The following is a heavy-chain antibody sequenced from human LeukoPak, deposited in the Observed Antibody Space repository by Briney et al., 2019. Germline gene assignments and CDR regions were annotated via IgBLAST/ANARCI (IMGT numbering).Heavy chain of an antibody. CDR3: ARLGRDRYCSSTSCYENDY. V-gene: IGHV4-34*01. CDR1: GGSFSGYY. Sequence: SETLSLTCAVYGGSFSGYYWSWIRQPPGKGLEWIGEINHSGSTNYNPSLKSRVTISVDTSKNQLSLKLSSVTAADTAVYYCARLGRDRYCSSTSCYENDYWGQGTLVTVSS. D-gene: IGHD2-2*01. CDR2: INHSGST. J-gene: IGHJ4*02.